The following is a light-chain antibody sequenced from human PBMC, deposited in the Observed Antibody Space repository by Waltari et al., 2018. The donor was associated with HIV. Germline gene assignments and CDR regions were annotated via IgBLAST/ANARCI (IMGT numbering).Light chain of an antibody. CDR3: QQSYSTREFT. V-gene: IGKV1-39*01. Sequence: DVEMTQSPSSLSASVGDRVTITCRESQSISNYLNWYQQKPGKAPKLLINASSSLQSGVPSRFSGSGSGTDFTLTISSLQPEDFATYYCQQSYSTREFTFGPGTKVDIK. J-gene: IGKJ3*01. CDR1: QSISNY. CDR2: ASS.